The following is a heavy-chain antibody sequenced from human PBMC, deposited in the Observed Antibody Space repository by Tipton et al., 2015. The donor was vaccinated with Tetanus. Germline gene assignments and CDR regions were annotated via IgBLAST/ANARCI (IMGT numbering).Heavy chain of an antibody. CDR3: ATGNTLDF. V-gene: IGHV4-39*01. J-gene: IGHJ4*02. CDR2: IYFRGST. CDR1: GGSISSGTYY. Sequence: LRLSCTVSGGSISSGTYYWGWIRQPPGKGLEWIGSIYFRGSTYYNPSLKSRVTIYVDTSKKQFSLRLSSVTAADTAVYYCATGNTLDFWGQGTLVTVSS.